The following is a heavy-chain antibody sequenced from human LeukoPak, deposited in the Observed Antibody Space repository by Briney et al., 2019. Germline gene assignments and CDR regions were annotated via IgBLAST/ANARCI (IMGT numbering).Heavy chain of an antibody. CDR2: ISYDGSNK. D-gene: IGHD4-17*01. V-gene: IGHV3-30*01. Sequence: GGSLRLSCAASGFTFSSYAMHWVRQAPGKGLEWVAVISYDGSNKYYADSVKGRFTISRDNSKNTLYLQMNSLRAEDAAVYYCARDHDYGDYLLSYYYYYYMDVWGKGTTVTVSS. CDR1: GFTFSSYA. CDR3: ARDHDYGDYLLSYYYYYYMDV. J-gene: IGHJ6*03.